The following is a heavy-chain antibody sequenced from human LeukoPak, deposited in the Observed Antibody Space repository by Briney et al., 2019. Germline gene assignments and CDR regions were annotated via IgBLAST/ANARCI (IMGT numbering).Heavy chain of an antibody. Sequence: EGSLRLSCAASGFTFSSYWMNWVRQAPGKGLVWVSRIASDGSSTTYADSVKGRFSISRDNAKNTLYLQMNSLRVEDTAVYYCARGRPHGNDYWGQGTLVTVSS. V-gene: IGHV3-74*01. J-gene: IGHJ4*02. CDR1: GFTFSSYW. CDR2: IASDGSST. D-gene: IGHD4-23*01. CDR3: ARGRPHGNDY.